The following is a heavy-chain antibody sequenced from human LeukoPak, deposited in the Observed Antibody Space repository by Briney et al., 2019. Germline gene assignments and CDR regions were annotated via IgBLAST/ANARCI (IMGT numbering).Heavy chain of an antibody. Sequence: ASVKVSCKASGHTFTRYYIHWVRQAPGQGLEWMGVINPGSGNTNYAQKFQDRVTMTRDTSTGTVYMELSSLRSEDTAVYFCARVPGIAVAGKAETNILFDYWGQGTLVTVSS. J-gene: IGHJ4*02. V-gene: IGHV1-46*01. CDR2: INPGSGNT. D-gene: IGHD6-19*01. CDR1: GHTFTRYY. CDR3: ARVPGIAVAGKAETNILFDY.